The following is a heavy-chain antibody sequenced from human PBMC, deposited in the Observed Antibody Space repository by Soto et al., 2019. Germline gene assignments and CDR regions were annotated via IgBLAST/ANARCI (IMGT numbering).Heavy chain of an antibody. J-gene: IGHJ6*02. CDR1: GFTLRSYA. CDR3: ARSGSYYGIDL. CDR2: ISYEGSNQ. V-gene: IGHV3-30*04. Sequence: QVQLVESGGGVVQPGKSLRLSCAASGFTLRSYAMHWVRQVPGKGLEWLAVISYEGSNQYYADSVQGRFTLTRDNAKKTVDLQMNSLRADDTAVYFCARSGSYYGIDLWGQGTTGTVSS.